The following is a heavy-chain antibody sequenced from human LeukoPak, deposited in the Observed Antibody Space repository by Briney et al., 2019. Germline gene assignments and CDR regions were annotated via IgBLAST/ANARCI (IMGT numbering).Heavy chain of an antibody. J-gene: IGHJ3*02. CDR3: ARGAYCSYTSCYSNAFDI. CDR1: GGSISHFY. D-gene: IGHD2-2*01. V-gene: IGHV4-59*01. CDR2: IYHSGST. Sequence: SETLSLTCTVSGGSISHFYWTWIRPPPGKGLEWIGYIYHSGSTTYNPSLKSRVTISVDTSKNQFSLKLSSVTAADTAVYYCARGAYCSYTSCYSNAFDIWGQGSLVTVSS.